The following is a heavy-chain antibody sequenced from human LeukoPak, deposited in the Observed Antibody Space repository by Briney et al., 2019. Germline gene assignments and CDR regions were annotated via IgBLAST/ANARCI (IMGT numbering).Heavy chain of an antibody. Sequence: SETLSLTCAVYGGSFSGYYWNWIRQPPGKGLEWIGEINHSGSTNYNPSLKSRVTISVDTSKNQFSLKLSSVTAADTAVYYCARPLTGAFDYWGQGTLVTVPS. J-gene: IGHJ4*02. V-gene: IGHV4-34*01. CDR1: GGSFSGYY. D-gene: IGHD7-27*01. CDR2: INHSGST. CDR3: ARPLTGAFDY.